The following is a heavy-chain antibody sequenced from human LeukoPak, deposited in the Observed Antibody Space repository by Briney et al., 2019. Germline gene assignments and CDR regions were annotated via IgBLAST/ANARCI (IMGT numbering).Heavy chain of an antibody. Sequence: KPSETLSLTCTVSGGSISSYYWSWIRQPAGKGLEWIGRIYTSGSTNYNPSLKSRVTMSVDTSKNQFSLKLSSVTAEDTAVYYCARDSPTYYYDSSGYYLFDYWGQGTLVTVSS. CDR1: GGSISSYY. CDR3: ARDSPTYYYDSSGYYLFDY. D-gene: IGHD3-22*01. CDR2: IYTSGST. V-gene: IGHV4-4*07. J-gene: IGHJ4*02.